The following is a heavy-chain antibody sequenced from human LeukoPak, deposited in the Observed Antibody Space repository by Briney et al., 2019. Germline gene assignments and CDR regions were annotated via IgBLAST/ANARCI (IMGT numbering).Heavy chain of an antibody. J-gene: IGHJ6*02. Sequence: SVQVSCKAPDYTSTRYDISWVRQPPGHGLQWIGWISAYNGNTNYAQKLQGRVTMTTDTSTSTAYMELRSLRSDDTAVYYCARETDIVVVVESYYGMDVWRQGTTVTVSS. CDR3: ARETDIVVVVESYYGMDV. V-gene: IGHV1-18*01. CDR2: ISAYNGNT. CDR1: DYTSTRYD. D-gene: IGHD2-15*01.